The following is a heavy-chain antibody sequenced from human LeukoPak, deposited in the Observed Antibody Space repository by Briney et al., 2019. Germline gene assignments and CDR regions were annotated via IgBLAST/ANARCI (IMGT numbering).Heavy chain of an antibody. V-gene: IGHV1-18*01. Sequence: ASVKVSCKASGYTFTSYVISWVRQAPGQGLEWMGWISAYNGNTNYAQKLQGRVTMTTDTSTSTAYMELRSLRSDGTAVYYCARDSPNMVRGVITYYYYGMDVWGQGTTVTVSS. CDR3: ARDSPNMVRGVITYYYYGMDV. CDR1: GYTFTSYV. D-gene: IGHD3-10*01. CDR2: ISAYNGNT. J-gene: IGHJ6*02.